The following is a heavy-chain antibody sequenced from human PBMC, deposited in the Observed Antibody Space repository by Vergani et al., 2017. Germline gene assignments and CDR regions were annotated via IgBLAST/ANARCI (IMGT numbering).Heavy chain of an antibody. Sequence: EVELVDSGGKVVRPGGSLRLSCVASGFRFDQFGMMWVRQSPGKGPEWVAGISFNGLTVGYSEAVEGRFTISRDNSKKYLFLQMSNVRAEDTASYHCARGGLYSFYYFMNVWGNGTTVKVSS. CDR3: ARGGLYSFYYFMNV. J-gene: IGHJ6*03. V-gene: IGHV3-20*01. CDR1: GFRFDQFG. CDR2: ISFNGLTV. D-gene: IGHD2/OR15-2a*01.